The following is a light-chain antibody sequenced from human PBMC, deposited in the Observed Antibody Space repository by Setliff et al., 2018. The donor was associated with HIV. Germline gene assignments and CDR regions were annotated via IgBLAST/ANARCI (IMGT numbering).Light chain of an antibody. V-gene: IGLV2-14*03. CDR1: SSDVGGYNS. CDR2: DVS. Sequence: QSALTQPPSASGSPGQSVTISCTGTSSDVGGYNSVSWYQQHPDRAPKLMIYDVSNRPSGVSNRFSGSKSGNTASLTISGLQAEDEADYYCSSYTSNSPYVFGTGTKVTVL. CDR3: SSYTSNSPYV. J-gene: IGLJ1*01.